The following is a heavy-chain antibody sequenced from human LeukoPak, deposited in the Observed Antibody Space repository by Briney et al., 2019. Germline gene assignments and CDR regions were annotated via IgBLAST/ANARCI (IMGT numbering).Heavy chain of an antibody. D-gene: IGHD3-10*01. Sequence: GGSLRLSCAASGFSFSAYWMSWVRQAPGKGLEWVGRIKSKTDGGTTDYAAPVKGRFTISRDDSKNTLYLQMNSLKTEDTAVYYCTTVGGTLLLWFGEYLFDYWGQGTLVTVSS. J-gene: IGHJ4*02. CDR1: GFSFSAYW. V-gene: IGHV3-15*01. CDR3: TTVGGTLLLWFGEYLFDY. CDR2: IKSKTDGGTT.